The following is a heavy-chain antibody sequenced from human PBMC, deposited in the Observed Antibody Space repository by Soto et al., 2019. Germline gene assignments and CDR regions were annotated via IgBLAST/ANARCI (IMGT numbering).Heavy chain of an antibody. D-gene: IGHD2-15*01. V-gene: IGHV1-69*13. CDR1: GGTFSSYA. CDR2: IIPIFGTA. CDR3: ARDGYCSGGSCYNWFDP. Sequence: ASVKVSCKASGGTFSSYAISWVRQAPGQGLEWMGGIIPIFGTANYAQKFQGRVTITADECTSTAYMELSSLRSEDTAVYYCARDGYCSGGSCYNWFDPWGQGTLVTVSS. J-gene: IGHJ5*02.